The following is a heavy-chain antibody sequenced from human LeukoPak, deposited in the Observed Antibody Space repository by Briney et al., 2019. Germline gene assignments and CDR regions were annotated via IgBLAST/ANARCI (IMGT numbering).Heavy chain of an antibody. D-gene: IGHD3-22*01. V-gene: IGHV3-23*01. CDR3: AKDRITMIVVAPETDAFDI. Sequence: GGSLRLSCAASGFTFSTYAMSWVRQAPGKGLEWVSGISAPGGSTYYADSVKGRFTISRDNSKNTLYLQMNSLRAEDTAVYYCAKDRITMIVVAPETDAFDIWGQGTMVTVSS. CDR1: GFTFSTYA. J-gene: IGHJ3*02. CDR2: ISAPGGST.